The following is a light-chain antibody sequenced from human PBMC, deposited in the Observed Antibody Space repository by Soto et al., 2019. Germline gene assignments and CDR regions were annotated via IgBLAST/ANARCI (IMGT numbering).Light chain of an antibody. CDR1: PSVSSSY. Sequence: EIVLTQSPGTLSLSPGERATLSCRASPSVSSSYLAWYQQKPGQAPRLLIHGASSRATGIPDRCSGSGSGTDFTLTISSLEPEDFAVEYCQQYGSSIFTFGPGTKVDIK. V-gene: IGKV3-20*01. J-gene: IGKJ3*01. CDR3: QQYGSSIFT. CDR2: GAS.